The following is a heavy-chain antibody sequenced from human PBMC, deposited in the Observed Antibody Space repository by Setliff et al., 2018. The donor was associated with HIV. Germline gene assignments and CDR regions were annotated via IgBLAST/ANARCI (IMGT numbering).Heavy chain of an antibody. CDR1: GFTFSSYG. J-gene: IGHJ6*02. V-gene: IGHV3-30*18. Sequence: GESLKISCAASGFTFSSYGMHWVRQAPGKGLEWVAVISYDGSNKYYADSVKGRFTISRDNSKNTLYLQMNSLRAEDTAVYYCAKDQIGVAPYGMDVWGQGTTVTVSS. CDR3: AKDQIGVAPYGMDV. CDR2: ISYDGSNK.